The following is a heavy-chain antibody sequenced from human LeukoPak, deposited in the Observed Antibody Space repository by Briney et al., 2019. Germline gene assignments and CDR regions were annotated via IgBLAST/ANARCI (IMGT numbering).Heavy chain of an antibody. D-gene: IGHD5-12*01. V-gene: IGHV3-21*01. J-gene: IGHJ4*02. CDR2: ISSTSKYI. CDR1: GFTFSSYS. CDR3: AGDKQYSGYEIYFDY. Sequence: PGGSLRLSCAASGFTFSSYSTNWVRQAPGKGLEWVSSISSTSKYIFYADSVKGRFTISRDNAKNSLYLQMNSLRAEDTAVYYCAGDKQYSGYEIYFDYWGQGTLVTVSS.